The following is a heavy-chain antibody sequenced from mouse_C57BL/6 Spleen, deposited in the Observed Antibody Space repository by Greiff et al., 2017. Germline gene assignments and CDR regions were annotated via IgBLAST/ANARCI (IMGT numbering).Heavy chain of an antibody. V-gene: IGHV1-72*01. CDR3: AREYYGSSHYYFDY. D-gene: IGHD1-1*01. CDR2: IDPNSGGT. CDR1: GYTFTSYW. Sequence: VKLQESGAELVKPGASVKLSCKASGYTFTSYWMHWVKQRPGRGLEWIGRIDPNSGGTKYNEKFKSKATLTVDKPSSTAYMQLSSLTSEDSAVYYCAREYYGSSHYYFDYWGQGTTLTVSS. J-gene: IGHJ2*01.